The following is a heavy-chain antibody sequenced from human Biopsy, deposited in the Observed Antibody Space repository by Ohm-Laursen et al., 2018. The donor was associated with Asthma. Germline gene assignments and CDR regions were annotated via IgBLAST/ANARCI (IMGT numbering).Heavy chain of an antibody. CDR3: ARVRKDYYDSSGLSGSWFDP. J-gene: IGHJ5*02. D-gene: IGHD3-22*01. V-gene: IGHV1-3*01. CDR2: LNPVNGNT. CDR1: GYTFTSNA. Sequence: ASVKVSCKSSGYTFTSNAIHWMRQAPGQSLEWLAWLNPVNGNTKYSQQFQGRVTITRDTSATTAYMELSSLRSEDTAVYYCARVRKDYYDSSGLSGSWFDPWGQGTLVTVSS.